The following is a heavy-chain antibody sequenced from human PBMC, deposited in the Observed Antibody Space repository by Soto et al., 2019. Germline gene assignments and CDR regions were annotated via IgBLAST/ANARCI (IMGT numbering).Heavy chain of an antibody. Sequence: GGSLRLSCAASGFTFSSYWMHWVRQAPGKGLVWVSRINSDGSSTSYADSVKGRFTISRDNAKNTLYLQMNSLRAEDTAVYYCARRYCSGGSCYWGVFGYFDYWGQGTLVTVSS. J-gene: IGHJ4*02. V-gene: IGHV3-74*01. CDR1: GFTFSSYW. CDR3: ARRYCSGGSCYWGVFGYFDY. CDR2: INSDGSST. D-gene: IGHD2-15*01.